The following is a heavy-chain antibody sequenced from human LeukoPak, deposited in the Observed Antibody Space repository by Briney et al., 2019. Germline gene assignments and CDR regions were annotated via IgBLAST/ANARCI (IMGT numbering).Heavy chain of an antibody. CDR3: GSLPVDTAIVDY. V-gene: IGHV4-59*12. J-gene: IGHJ4*02. D-gene: IGHD5-18*01. Sequence: PSETLSLTCTVSGGSISSYYWSWIRQPPGKGLEWIGYIYYSGSTNYNPSLKSRVTISVDRSKNQFSLKLSSVTAADTAVYYCGSLPVDTAIVDYWGQGTLVTVSS. CDR1: GGSISSYY. CDR2: IYYSGST.